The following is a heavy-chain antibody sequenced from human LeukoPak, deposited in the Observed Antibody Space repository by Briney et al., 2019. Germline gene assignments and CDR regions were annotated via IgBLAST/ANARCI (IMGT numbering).Heavy chain of an antibody. V-gene: IGHV3-66*01. CDR3: TRDSIHTY. CDR1: GFSVNNNY. CDR2: IYNEGTT. Sequence: GGSLRLSCAASGFSVNNNYMNWVRQAPGKGLEWVSIIYNEGTTFYTDSVRGRFTISRDDSKNTIYLLMNSLRAEDTAIYHCTRDSIHTYWGQGALVTVSS. J-gene: IGHJ4*02.